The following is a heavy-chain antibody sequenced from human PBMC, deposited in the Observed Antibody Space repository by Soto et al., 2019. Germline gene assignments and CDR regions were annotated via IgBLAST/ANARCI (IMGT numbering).Heavy chain of an antibody. CDR2: INPNSGGT. CDR3: AIPGGDIVVVERVRYYYYGMDV. D-gene: IGHD2-2*01. J-gene: IGHJ6*02. Sequence: ASVKVSCKASGYTFTGYYMHWVRQAPGQGLEWMGWINPNSGGTNYAQKFQGRVTMARDTSISTAYMELSRLRSDDTAVYYCAIPGGDIVVVERVRYYYYGMDVWGQGTTVTVPS. CDR1: GYTFTGYY. V-gene: IGHV1-2*02.